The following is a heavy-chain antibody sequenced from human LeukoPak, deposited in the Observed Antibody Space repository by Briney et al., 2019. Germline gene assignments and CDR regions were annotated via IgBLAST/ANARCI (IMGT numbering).Heavy chain of an antibody. CDR2: ISAYNGNT. CDR1: GYTFTNYG. D-gene: IGHD3-10*01. J-gene: IGHJ6*02. Sequence: ASVKVSCKASGYTFTNYGISWVRQAPGQRLEWMGWISAYNGNTNYAQRLQGRVTMTTGTSTSTAYMELRSLRSDDTAVYYCAREGYFGSGIDYYYGMDAWGQGTKVTVSS. CDR3: AREGYFGSGIDYYYGMDA. V-gene: IGHV1-18*01.